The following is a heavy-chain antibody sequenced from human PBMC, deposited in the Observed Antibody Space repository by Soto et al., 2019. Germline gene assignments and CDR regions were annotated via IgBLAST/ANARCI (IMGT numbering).Heavy chain of an antibody. J-gene: IGHJ4*02. CDR2: ISSSSSYI. CDR3: ARDRLAARATQNDY. Sequence: GGSLRLSCAASGFTFSSYSMNWVRQAPGKGLEWVSSISSSSSYIYYADSVKGRFTISRDNAKNSLYLQMNSLRAEDTAVYYCARDRLAARATQNDYWGQGTLVTVSS. D-gene: IGHD6-6*01. V-gene: IGHV3-21*01. CDR1: GFTFSSYS.